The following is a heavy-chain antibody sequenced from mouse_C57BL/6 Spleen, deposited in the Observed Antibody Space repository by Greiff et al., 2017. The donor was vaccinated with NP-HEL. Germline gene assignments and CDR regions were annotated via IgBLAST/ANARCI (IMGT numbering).Heavy chain of an antibody. J-gene: IGHJ2*01. CDR2: IHPNSGST. V-gene: IGHV1-64*01. CDR3: AREVTYYFDY. D-gene: IGHD2-2*01. Sequence: QVQLKQSGAELVKPGASVKLSCKASGYTFTSYWMHWVKQRPGQGLEWIGMIHPNSGSTNYNEKFKSKATLTVDKSSSTAYMQLSSLTSEDSAVYYCAREVTYYFDYWGQGTTLTVSS. CDR1: GYTFTSYW.